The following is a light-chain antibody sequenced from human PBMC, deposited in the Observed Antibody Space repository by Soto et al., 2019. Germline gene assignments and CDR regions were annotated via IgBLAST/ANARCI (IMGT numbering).Light chain of an antibody. J-gene: IGKJ1*01. CDR1: HSISTY. Sequence: DIQMTQSPSSLSASIGDRVTITCQARHSISTYVNWYQQKPGKAPQLLTYGASSLHSGVASRFSGRGSRTDFTLTISSLPPDDLATYYCQQSYSNPKTFGQGTKVQI. V-gene: IGKV1-39*01. CDR2: GAS. CDR3: QQSYSNPKT.